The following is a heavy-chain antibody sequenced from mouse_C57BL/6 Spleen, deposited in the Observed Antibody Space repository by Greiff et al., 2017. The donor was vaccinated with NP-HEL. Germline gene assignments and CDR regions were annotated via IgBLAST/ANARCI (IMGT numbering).Heavy chain of an antibody. CDR3: ANHGDDDAMDY. J-gene: IGHJ4*01. V-gene: IGHV1-82*01. CDR2: IYPGAGGD. Sequence: VQLQQSGPELVQPGASVKISCKASGYAFSSSWMNWVKQPPGKALEWIGRIYPGAGGDHYNCKFKGKATLTADKSSSTAYMQLSSLTSEDSAVYFCANHGDDDAMDYWGQGTSVTVSS. D-gene: IGHD2-2*01. CDR1: GYAFSSSW.